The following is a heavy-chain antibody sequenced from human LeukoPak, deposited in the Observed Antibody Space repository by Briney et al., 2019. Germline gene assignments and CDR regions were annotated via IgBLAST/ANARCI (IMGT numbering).Heavy chain of an antibody. J-gene: IGHJ4*02. CDR2: ISSSSSTI. V-gene: IGHV3-48*02. CDR1: GFIFSDYS. D-gene: IGHD3-22*01. CDR3: ARDMDSSGYHGPDY. Sequence: GGSLRLSCAASGFIFSDYSMNWVRQAPGKGLEWVSYISSSSSTIYYADSVKGRFTISRDNAKNSLYLQMNSLRDEDTAVYYCARDMDSSGYHGPDYWGQGTLVTVSS.